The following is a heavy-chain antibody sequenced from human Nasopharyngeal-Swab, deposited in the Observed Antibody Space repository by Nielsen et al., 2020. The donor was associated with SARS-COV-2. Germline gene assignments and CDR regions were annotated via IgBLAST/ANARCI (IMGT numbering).Heavy chain of an antibody. CDR1: GFTFSSYW. CDR2: IQQDGSEK. D-gene: IGHD3-3*01. Sequence: GRSLTLSCAASGFTFSSYWMSWVRPAPGEGLEWVANIQQDGSEKYYVDSVKGRLTISRDNAKNSLYLQMNSLRAEETAVYYCARDPAAITIFAVVIIGSRSCYFDYWGQGTLVTVSS. CDR3: ARDPAAITIFAVVIIGSRSCYFDY. J-gene: IGHJ4*02. V-gene: IGHV3-7*01.